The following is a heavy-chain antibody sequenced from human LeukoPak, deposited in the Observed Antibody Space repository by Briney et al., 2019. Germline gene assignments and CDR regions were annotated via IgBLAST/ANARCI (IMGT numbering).Heavy chain of an antibody. Sequence: GGSLRLSCAASGFTFSSYSMNWVRQAPGKGLEWVSSISSSSSYIYYADSVKGRFTISRDNAKNSLYLQMNSLRAEDTAVYYCARASTTHAEHYYYYYGMDVWGQGTTVTVSS. D-gene: IGHD4-17*01. CDR2: ISSSSSYI. V-gene: IGHV3-21*01. J-gene: IGHJ6*02. CDR1: GFTFSSYS. CDR3: ARASTTHAEHYYYYYGMDV.